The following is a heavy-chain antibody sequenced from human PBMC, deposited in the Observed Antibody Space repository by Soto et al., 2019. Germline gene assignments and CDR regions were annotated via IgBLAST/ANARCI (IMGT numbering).Heavy chain of an antibody. CDR2: IYSGGST. V-gene: IGHV3-66*01. D-gene: IGHD5-12*01. CDR1: GFTVSSNY. J-gene: IGHJ6*02. Sequence: GGSLRLSCAASGFTVSSNYMSWVRQAPGKGLEWVSVIYSGGSTYYADSVKGRFTISRDNSKNTLYLRMNSLRAEDTAVYYCAREPLDIVATITVGYYYYGMDVWGQGT. CDR3: AREPLDIVATITVGYYYYGMDV.